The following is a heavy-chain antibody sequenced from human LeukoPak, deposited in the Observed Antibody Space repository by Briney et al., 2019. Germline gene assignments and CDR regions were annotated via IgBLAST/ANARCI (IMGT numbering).Heavy chain of an antibody. CDR1: GFTFSRHG. J-gene: IGHJ4*02. CDR2: ISNDGSRK. D-gene: IGHD5-18*01. V-gene: IGHV3-30*03. CDR3: AREVYSYGLGAFDY. Sequence: GGSLRLSCAPSGFTFSRHGMHWVRQAPGKGLEWVAIISNDGSRKYYAHSVEGRFTISRDNFENTVSLQVNSLRAADTAVYYCAREVYSYGLGAFDYWGQGTLVTVSS.